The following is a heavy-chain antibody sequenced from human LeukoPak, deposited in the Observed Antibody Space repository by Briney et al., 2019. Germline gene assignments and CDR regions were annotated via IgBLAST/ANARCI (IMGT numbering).Heavy chain of an antibody. J-gene: IGHJ4*02. D-gene: IGHD2-2*01. V-gene: IGHV1-2*02. Sequence: GASVKASCKASGYTFTGYYMHWVRQAPGQGLEWMGWINPNSGGTNYAQKFQGRVTMTRDTSISTAYMELSRLRSDDTAVYYCARGVIVVVPAVPDYWGQGTLVTVSS. CDR1: GYTFTGYY. CDR3: ARGVIVVVPAVPDY. CDR2: INPNSGGT.